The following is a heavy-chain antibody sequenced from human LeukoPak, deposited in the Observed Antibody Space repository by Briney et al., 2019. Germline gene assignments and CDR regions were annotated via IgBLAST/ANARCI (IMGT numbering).Heavy chain of an antibody. J-gene: IGHJ4*02. V-gene: IGHV3-21*01. CDR1: GFTFSRSW. CDR2: ISSSSSYI. CDR3: ARDSSGSSWYGSYFDY. Sequence: GGSLRLSCAASGFTFSRSWMHWVRQAPGKGLEWVSSISSSSSYIYYADSVKGRFTISRDNAKNSLYLQMNSLRAEDTAVYYCARDSSGSSWYGSYFDYWGQGTLVTVSS. D-gene: IGHD6-13*01.